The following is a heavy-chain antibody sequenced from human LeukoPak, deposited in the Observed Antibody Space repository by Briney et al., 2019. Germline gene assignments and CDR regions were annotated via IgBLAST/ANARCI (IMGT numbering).Heavy chain of an antibody. V-gene: IGHV3-7*01. CDR1: GFTLSMYW. CDR2: IKQDGSEE. CDR3: ARWDSGSYYGIGD. Sequence: GGSLRLSCSVSGFTLSMYWMSWVRQAPGKGLEWVANIKQDGSEEYYADSVKGRFTISRDNARNSLYLQMNSLRAEDTAVYYCARWDSGSYYGIGDWGQGTLVTDSS. D-gene: IGHD1-26*01. J-gene: IGHJ4*02.